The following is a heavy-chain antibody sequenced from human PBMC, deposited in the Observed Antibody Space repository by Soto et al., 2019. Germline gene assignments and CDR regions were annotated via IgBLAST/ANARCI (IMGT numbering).Heavy chain of an antibody. V-gene: IGHV1-69*13. CDR2: IIPIFGTA. J-gene: IGHJ6*02. Sequence: GASVKVSCKASGGTFSSYAISWVRQAPGQGLEWMGGIIPIFGTASYAQKFQGRVTITADESTSTAYMELSSLRSEDTAVYYCARERYGGNSGEYYYGMDVWGQGTTVTVSS. CDR3: ARERYGGNSGEYYYGMDV. CDR1: GGTFSSYA. D-gene: IGHD2-21*02.